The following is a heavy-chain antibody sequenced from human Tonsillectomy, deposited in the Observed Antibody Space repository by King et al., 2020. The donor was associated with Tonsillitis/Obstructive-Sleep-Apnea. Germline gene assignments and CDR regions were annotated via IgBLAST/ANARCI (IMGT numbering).Heavy chain of an antibody. D-gene: IGHD6-13*01. J-gene: IGHJ5*02. V-gene: IGHV5-10-1*01. CDR1: GYSFTSYW. CDR3: ARHDIAAADIGGAEFDP. CDR2: IDPSDSYT. Sequence: QLVQSGAEVKKPGESLRISCKGSGYSFTSYWISWVRLMPGKGLEWMGRIDPSDSYTNYSPSFQGHVTISADKSISTAYLQWSSLKASDTAMYYCARHDIAAADIGGAEFDPWGQGTLVTVSS.